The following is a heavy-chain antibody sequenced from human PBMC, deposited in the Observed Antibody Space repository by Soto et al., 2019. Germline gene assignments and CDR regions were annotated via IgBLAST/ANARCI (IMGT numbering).Heavy chain of an antibody. CDR2: ISSSSSTI. CDR3: ARESISRSTGFYYMDV. D-gene: IGHD2-2*01. CDR1: GFTFSSYS. J-gene: IGHJ6*03. V-gene: IGHV3-48*01. Sequence: GESLKISCAASGFTFSSYSMNWVRQAPGKGLEWVSYISSSSSTIYYADSVKGRFTISRDNAKNSLYLQMNSLRAEDTAVYYCARESISRSTGFYYMDVWGKGTTVTVSS.